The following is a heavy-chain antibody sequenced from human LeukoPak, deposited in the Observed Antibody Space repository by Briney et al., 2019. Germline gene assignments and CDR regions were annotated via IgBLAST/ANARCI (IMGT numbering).Heavy chain of an antibody. CDR1: GFTFSTYW. Sequence: GGSLRLSCAASGFTFSTYWMSWVRQAPGKGLEWVANIKQEGSVKYYVDSVKGRFTISRDNAKNSLYLQMISLRAEDTAVYYCARKGLPDYWGQGTLVTVSS. CDR2: IKQEGSVK. CDR3: ARKGLPDY. J-gene: IGHJ4*02. D-gene: IGHD4-11*01. V-gene: IGHV3-7*01.